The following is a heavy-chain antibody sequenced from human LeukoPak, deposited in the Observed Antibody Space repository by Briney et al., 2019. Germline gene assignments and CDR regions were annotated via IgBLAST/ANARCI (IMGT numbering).Heavy chain of an antibody. D-gene: IGHD2-15*01. CDR3: AKVEVVAATRGYFDY. V-gene: IGHV3-30*18. CDR1: GFTFGSYG. J-gene: IGHJ4*02. CDR2: ISYDGSNK. Sequence: GGSLRLSCAASGFTFGSYGMHWVRQAPGKGLEWVAVISYDGSNKYYADSVKGRFTISRDNSKNTLYLQMNSLRAEDTAVYYCAKVEVVAATRGYFDYWGQGTLVTVSS.